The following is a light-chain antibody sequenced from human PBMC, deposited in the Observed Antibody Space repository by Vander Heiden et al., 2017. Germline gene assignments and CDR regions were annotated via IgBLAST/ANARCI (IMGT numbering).Light chain of an antibody. CDR2: DAS. CDR1: QDISND. J-gene: IGKJ4*01. V-gene: IGKV1-33*01. CDR3: QHYDNLPLT. Sequence: DIQMTQSPSSLSPSVGDRVTITCQASQDISNDLGWYQQKPGKAPKLLIYDASNLETGVPSRFSGSGSGTDFTFTINSLQPEDIATYYCQHYDNLPLTFGGGTKVEMK.